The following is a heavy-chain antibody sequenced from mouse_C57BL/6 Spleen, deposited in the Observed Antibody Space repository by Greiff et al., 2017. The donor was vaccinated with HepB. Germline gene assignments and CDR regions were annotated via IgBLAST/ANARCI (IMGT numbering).Heavy chain of an antibody. CDR1: GYTFTSYW. D-gene: IGHD4-1*01. J-gene: IGHJ3*01. V-gene: IGHV1-69*01. CDR2: IDPSDSYT. CDR3: ARIETGAWFAY. Sequence: QVQLQQPGAELVMPGASVKLSCKASGYTFTSYWMHWVKQRPGQGLEWIGEIDPSDSYTNYNQKFKGKSTLTVDKSSSTAYMQLSSLTSEDSAVYYCARIETGAWFAYWGQGTLVTVSA.